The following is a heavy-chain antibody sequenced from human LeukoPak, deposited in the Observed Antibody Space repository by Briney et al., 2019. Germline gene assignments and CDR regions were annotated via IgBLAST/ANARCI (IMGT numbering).Heavy chain of an antibody. Sequence: GGSLRLSCAASGFTFSSYSMNWVRQAPGKGLEWVSYISSSSSTIYYADSVKGRFTISRDDAKNSLYLQMNSLRAEDTAVYYCARAPSYQYFDYWGQGTLVTVSS. CDR3: ARAPSYQYFDY. CDR2: ISSSSSTI. D-gene: IGHD1-26*01. CDR1: GFTFSSYS. V-gene: IGHV3-48*04. J-gene: IGHJ4*02.